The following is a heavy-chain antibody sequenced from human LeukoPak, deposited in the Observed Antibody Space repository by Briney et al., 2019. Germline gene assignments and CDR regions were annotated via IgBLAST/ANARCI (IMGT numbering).Heavy chain of an antibody. CDR3: ASGPYPAAGTDHQFDY. CDR1: GASISSYY. CDR2: IFYRGST. D-gene: IGHD6-13*01. Sequence: SETLSLTCTVSGASISSYYWSWIRQPPGKGLEWIGYIFYRGSTNYNPSLKSRVTISVDTSKNQFSLKLSSVTAADTAVYYCASGPYPAAGTDHQFDYWGQGTLVTVSS. V-gene: IGHV4-59*01. J-gene: IGHJ4*02.